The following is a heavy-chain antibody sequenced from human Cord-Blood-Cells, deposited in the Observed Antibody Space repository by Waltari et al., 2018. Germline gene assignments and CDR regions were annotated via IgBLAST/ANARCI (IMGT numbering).Heavy chain of an antibody. Sequence: QVQLVQSGAEVKKPGASVKVSCKASGYTFTGYYMHLVRQAPGQGLEWMGWINPNSGGTNYAQKFQGWVTMTRDTSISTAYMELSRLRSDDTAVYYCARDLELGSGRGFDYWGQGTLVTVSS. CDR3: ARDLELGSGRGFDY. CDR1: GYTFTGYY. J-gene: IGHJ4*02. CDR2: INPNSGGT. D-gene: IGHD7-27*01. V-gene: IGHV1-2*04.